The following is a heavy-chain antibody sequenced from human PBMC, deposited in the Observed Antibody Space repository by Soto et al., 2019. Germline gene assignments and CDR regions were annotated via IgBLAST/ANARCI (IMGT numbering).Heavy chain of an antibody. J-gene: IGHJ5*02. Sequence: ASVKVSCKASGYTFTSYGISWVRQAPGQGLEWMGWISAYNGNTNYAQKLQGRVTMTTDTSTSTAYMELRSLRSDDTAVYYCARDPDLESAYWRDNLCDTGGQGTLVSVS. CDR3: ARDPDLESAYWRDNLCDT. CDR1: GYTFTSYG. D-gene: IGHD3-3*01. V-gene: IGHV1-18*04. CDR2: ISAYNGNT.